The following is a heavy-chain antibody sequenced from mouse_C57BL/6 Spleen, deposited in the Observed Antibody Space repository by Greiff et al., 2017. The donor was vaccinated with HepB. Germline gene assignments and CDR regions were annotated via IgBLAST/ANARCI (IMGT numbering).Heavy chain of an antibody. D-gene: IGHD1-1*01. CDR3: TREEDYYGSRGNY. CDR1: GYTFTDYE. V-gene: IGHV1-15*01. Sequence: QVQLQQSGAELVRPGASVTLSCKASGYTFTDYEMHWVKQTPVHGLEWIGAIDPETGGTAYNQKFKGKAILTADKSSSTAYMELRSLTSEDSAVYYCTREEDYYGSRGNYWGQGTTLTVSS. CDR2: IDPETGGT. J-gene: IGHJ2*01.